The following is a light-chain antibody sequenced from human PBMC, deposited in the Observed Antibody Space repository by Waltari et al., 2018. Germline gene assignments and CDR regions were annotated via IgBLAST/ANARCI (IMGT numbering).Light chain of an antibody. CDR2: GNT. J-gene: IGLJ3*02. CDR3: QSYDNSLSGAWV. CDR1: SSNLGSGYD. V-gene: IGLV1-40*01. Sequence: QSVLTQPPSLSGAPGQRVTISCTGSSSNLGSGYDVHWYQQLPGTAPKLLIYGNTNRPSGVPDRFSGSRSGTSASLAITGLQAEDEADYYCQSYDNSLSGAWVFGGGTKLTVL.